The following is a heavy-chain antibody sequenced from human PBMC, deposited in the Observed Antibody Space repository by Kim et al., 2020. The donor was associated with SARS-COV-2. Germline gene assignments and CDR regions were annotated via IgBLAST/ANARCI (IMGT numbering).Heavy chain of an antibody. J-gene: IGHJ4*02. V-gene: IGHV1-2*02. CDR1: GYNFNDYY. D-gene: IGHD6-19*01. CDR3: ARGPSSGCFDY. CDR2: INPKRGNT. Sequence: ASVKVSCKASGYNFNDYYLHWWRQAPGQGLEWMGWINPKRGNTRFEEKFQNRVTMTKDSSINTVYMELYSLTPDDTATYYCARGPSSGCFDYWGQGTLISVSP.